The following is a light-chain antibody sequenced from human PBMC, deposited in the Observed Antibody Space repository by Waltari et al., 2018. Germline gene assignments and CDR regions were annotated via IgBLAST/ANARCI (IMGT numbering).Light chain of an antibody. Sequence: QSALTQPPSASGSPGHSLPIPSTGTSKDVGGYNYVTLYQQNPGKAPKLMLYEVSKPPSGVPARFSGSKSGNTASLTVSGLQAEDEADYYCSSFAGGNIYVVFGGGTTLTVL. CDR3: SSFAGGNIYVV. V-gene: IGLV2-8*01. J-gene: IGLJ2*01. CDR2: EVS. CDR1: SKDVGGYNY.